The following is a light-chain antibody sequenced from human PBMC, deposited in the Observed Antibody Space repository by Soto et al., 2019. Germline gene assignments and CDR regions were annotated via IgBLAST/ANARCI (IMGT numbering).Light chain of an antibody. Sequence: QSALTLPASVSGSPGQSMTISCTGTSSDVGGYNYVSWYQQHPGKAPKLMIYDVSNRPSGVSNRFSGSKSGNTASLTISGPQAEDEADYYCSSYTSSSTLVVFGGGTKVTVL. V-gene: IGLV2-14*01. CDR3: SSYTSSSTLVV. J-gene: IGLJ2*01. CDR1: SSDVGGYNY. CDR2: DVS.